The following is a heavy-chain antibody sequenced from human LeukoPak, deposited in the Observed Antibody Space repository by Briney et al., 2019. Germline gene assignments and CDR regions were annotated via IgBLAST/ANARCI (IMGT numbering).Heavy chain of an antibody. CDR1: GGTFSSYA. D-gene: IGHD6-19*01. V-gene: IGHV1-69*04. CDR3: ARRYSSGWAEYFQH. J-gene: IGHJ1*01. CDR2: IIPILGIA. Sequence: ASVKVSCKASGGTFSSYAISWVRQAPGQGLEWMGRIIPILGIANYAQKFQGRVTITADKSTSTAYMELSSLRSEDTAVYYCARRYSSGWAEYFQHWGQGTLVTVSS.